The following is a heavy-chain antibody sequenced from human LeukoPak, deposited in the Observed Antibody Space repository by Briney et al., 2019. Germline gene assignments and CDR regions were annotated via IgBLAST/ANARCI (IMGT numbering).Heavy chain of an antibody. CDR3: ARDSERFSAYDYRYFDY. J-gene: IGHJ4*02. CDR1: GDSVSSTNAA. CDR2: TYYKSKWYN. D-gene: IGHD5-12*01. Sequence: SQTLSLTCAISGDSVSSTNAAWYWIRQSPSSGLEWLGRTYYKSKWYNDYTVSVKSRISINADTSKDQFSLQLNSVTPEDTAVYFCARDSERFSAYDYRYFDYWGQGTLVTVSS. V-gene: IGHV6-1*01.